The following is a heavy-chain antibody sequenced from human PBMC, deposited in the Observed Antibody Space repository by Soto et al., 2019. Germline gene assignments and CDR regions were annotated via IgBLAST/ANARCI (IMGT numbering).Heavy chain of an antibody. CDR3: AKAGFWSGYYSLVDY. D-gene: IGHD3-3*01. CDR2: ISWDSGSI. CDR1: GFTFDDYA. J-gene: IGHJ4*02. Sequence: EVQLVESGGGLVQPGRSLRLSCAASGFTFDDYAMRWVRQAPGKGLEWVSGISWDSGSIGYADSVKGRFTISRDNAKNSLYLQMNSLRAEDTALYYCAKAGFWSGYYSLVDYWGQGTLVTVSS. V-gene: IGHV3-9*01.